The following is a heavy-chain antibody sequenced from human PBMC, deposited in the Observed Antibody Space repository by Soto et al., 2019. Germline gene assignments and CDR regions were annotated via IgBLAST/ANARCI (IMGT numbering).Heavy chain of an antibody. J-gene: IGHJ4*02. V-gene: IGHV1-2*02. Sequence: SSVQVSCKTSGYTFTGYYIHWVRQAPGQGLEWMGWINPNSGGTNYAQEFQDRVTMTGDTSITTAYMELSSLRSDDTAVYYCASTIIAAAGTPYFDYWGQGTLVTVSS. CDR1: GYTFTGYY. CDR2: INPNSGGT. D-gene: IGHD6-13*01. CDR3: ASTIIAAAGTPYFDY.